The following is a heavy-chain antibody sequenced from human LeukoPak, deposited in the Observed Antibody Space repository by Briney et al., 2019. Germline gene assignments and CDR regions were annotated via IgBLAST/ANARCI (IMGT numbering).Heavy chain of an antibody. V-gene: IGHV3-21*01. CDR3: ASIRTYWLALDY. Sequence: KPGGSLRLSCAASGFTFSSYSMNWVRQAPGKGLGWVSSISSSSSYIYYADSVKGRFTISRDNAKNSLYLQMNSLRAEDTAVYYCASIRTYWLALDYWGQGTLVTVSS. D-gene: IGHD6-19*01. CDR1: GFTFSSYS. J-gene: IGHJ4*02. CDR2: ISSSSSYI.